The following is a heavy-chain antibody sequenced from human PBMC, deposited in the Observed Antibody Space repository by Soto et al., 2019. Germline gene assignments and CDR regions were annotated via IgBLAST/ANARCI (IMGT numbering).Heavy chain of an antibody. V-gene: IGHV1-3*01. CDR3: ARAAYSGSDSCSDAFDI. CDR1: GYTFTNYA. Sequence: QVQLVQSGAEVKKSGASVKDSCKASGYTFTNYAMHWVRQAPGQRLEWMGWINAGNGNTKYSQQFQGRVTITRDTSASSGYMKLSSLRSEDTAVYYCARAAYSGSDSCSDAFDIWGQGTVVTVSS. D-gene: IGHD2-21*02. CDR2: INAGNGNT. J-gene: IGHJ3*02.